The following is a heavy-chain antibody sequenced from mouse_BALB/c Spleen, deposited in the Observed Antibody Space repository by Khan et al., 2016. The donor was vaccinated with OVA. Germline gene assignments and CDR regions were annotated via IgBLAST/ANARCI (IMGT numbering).Heavy chain of an antibody. V-gene: IGHV3-2*02. Sequence: EVQLVESGPGLVKPSQSLSLTCTVTGYSITSGYAWNWIRQFPGNKLEWMGYISYSGGTSYNPSLKSRISITRDTSKNPFFLQLNSVTTEDTATYYCARGNYYGYYVDYWGQGTTLTVSS. D-gene: IGHD1-1*01. CDR3: ARGNYYGYYVDY. CDR1: GYSITSGYA. J-gene: IGHJ2*01. CDR2: ISYSGGT.